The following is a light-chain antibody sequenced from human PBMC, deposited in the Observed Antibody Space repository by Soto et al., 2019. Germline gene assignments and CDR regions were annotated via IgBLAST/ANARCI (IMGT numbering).Light chain of an antibody. J-gene: IGKJ1*01. V-gene: IGKV1-27*01. Sequence: DFRMTHSPSSLSASVGDRVTVTCRASQAIKTCLAWYQQKPGKVPKLLIYAASTLQSGVPSRFSRSGSEKDFTLTISNLQPEDVATYYCQRYDIAPCAFGPGTKVEIX. CDR3: QRYDIAPCA. CDR2: AAS. CDR1: QAIKTC.